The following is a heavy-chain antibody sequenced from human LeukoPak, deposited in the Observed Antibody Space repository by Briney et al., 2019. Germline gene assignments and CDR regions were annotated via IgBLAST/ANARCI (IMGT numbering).Heavy chain of an antibody. D-gene: IGHD4-17*01. CDR1: GVSISSSSYY. J-gene: IGHJ4*02. Sequence: SETLSLTCTVSGVSISSSSYYWGWIRQPPGKGLEWIGSIYYSGSTYYNPSLKSRVTISVDTSKNQFSLKLSSVTAADMAVYYCASRLRLSPFDYWGQGTLVTVSS. CDR3: ASRLRLSPFDY. CDR2: IYYSGST. V-gene: IGHV4-39*01.